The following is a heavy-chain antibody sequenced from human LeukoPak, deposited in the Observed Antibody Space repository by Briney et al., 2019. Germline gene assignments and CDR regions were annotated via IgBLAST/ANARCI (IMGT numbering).Heavy chain of an antibody. V-gene: IGHV3-23*01. Sequence: GGSLRLSCAPSGFTFSSYAMSWVRQAPGKGLECLSAISGSGGRTYYADSVKGRFTISRDNSKNTLYLQMNSLRAEDTAVYYCAKGMYYYGSGSYDGFDYWGQGTLVTVSS. CDR2: ISGSGGRT. D-gene: IGHD3-10*01. CDR3: AKGMYYYGSGSYDGFDY. J-gene: IGHJ4*02. CDR1: GFTFSSYA.